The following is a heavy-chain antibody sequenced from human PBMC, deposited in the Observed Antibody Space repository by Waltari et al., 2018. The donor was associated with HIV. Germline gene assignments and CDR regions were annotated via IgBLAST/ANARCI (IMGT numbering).Heavy chain of an antibody. CDR3: ARVTIFGVVIIRNFDY. D-gene: IGHD3-3*01. CDR1: GYTFTSYG. V-gene: IGHV1-18*01. J-gene: IGHJ4*02. Sequence: QVQLVQSGAEVKKPGASVKVSCKASGYTFTSYGISWVRQAPGQGLEWMGWIRAYNGKTNYAQKRQGGVTMTTDTSTSTAYMELRSLRSDDTAGYYCARVTIFGVVIIRNFDYWGQGTLVTVSS. CDR2: IRAYNGKT.